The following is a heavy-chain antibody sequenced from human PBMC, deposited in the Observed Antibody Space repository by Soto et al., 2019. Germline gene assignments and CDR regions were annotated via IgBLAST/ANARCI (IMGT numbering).Heavy chain of an antibody. Sequence: EVQLLDSGGGWVQPGGSLRLSCAASGFTFSGYALTWVRQAPGKGLEWVSAISGGGDATFYADSVKVRFTISRDNSKNTLYLQMNSLRAEDTAVYYCAIKVSGSTGRPDLWYFDLWGRGTLVTVSS. D-gene: IGHD3-10*01. CDR1: GFTFSGYA. CDR2: ISGGGDAT. J-gene: IGHJ2*01. V-gene: IGHV3-23*01. CDR3: AIKVSGSTGRPDLWYFDL.